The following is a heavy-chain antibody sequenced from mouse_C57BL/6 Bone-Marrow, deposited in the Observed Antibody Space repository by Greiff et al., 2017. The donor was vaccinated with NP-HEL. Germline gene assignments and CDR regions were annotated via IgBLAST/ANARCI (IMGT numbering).Heavy chain of an antibody. CDR3: ARDYYGSSDY. CDR1: GYTFTSYW. J-gene: IGHJ2*01. Sequence: QVQLQQSGAELAKPGASVTLSCKASGYTFTSYWMHWVKQRTGQGLEWIGYINPSSGYTKYNQKFKDKATLTADKSSSTAYMQLSSLTYKDSAVYYCARDYYGSSDYWGQGTTLTVSS. D-gene: IGHD1-1*01. CDR2: INPSSGYT. V-gene: IGHV1-7*01.